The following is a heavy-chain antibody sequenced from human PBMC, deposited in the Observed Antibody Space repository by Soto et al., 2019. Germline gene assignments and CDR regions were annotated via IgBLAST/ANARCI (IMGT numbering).Heavy chain of an antibody. V-gene: IGHV1-3*01. J-gene: IGHJ4*02. CDR2: ISGGTGDT. CDR1: GYTLSSYG. D-gene: IGHD3-3*01. Sequence: VQLVQSEAEVKKPGASVKVSCKASGYTLSSYGIHWVRQAPGQRLEWMGWISGGTGDTMYAQKIQDSVTMTRGTSANTAYMEVSSLASKDTAVYYCARGRSLFRAGDTSVNFFDYWGPGTLGTVSS. CDR3: ARGRSLFRAGDTSVNFFDY.